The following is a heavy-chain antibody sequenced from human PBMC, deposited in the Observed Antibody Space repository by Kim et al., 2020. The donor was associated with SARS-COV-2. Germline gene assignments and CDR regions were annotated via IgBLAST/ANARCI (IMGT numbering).Heavy chain of an antibody. CDR3: ASLAAAGPYYYYGMDV. J-gene: IGHJ6*02. D-gene: IGHD6-13*01. V-gene: IGHV4-34*01. Sequence: SETLSLTCAVYGGSFSGYYWSWIRQPPGKGLEWIGEINHSGSTNYNPSLKSRVTISVDTSKNQFSLKLSSVTAADTAVYYCASLAAAGPYYYYGMDVWGQGTTVTVSS. CDR2: INHSGST. CDR1: GGSFSGYY.